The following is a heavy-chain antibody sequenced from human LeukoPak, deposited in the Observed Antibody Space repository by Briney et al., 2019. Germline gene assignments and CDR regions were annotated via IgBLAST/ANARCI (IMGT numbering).Heavy chain of an antibody. CDR2: IFYSGST. D-gene: IGHD4-17*01. CDR3: ARGTTTVTPGTLYYYYYYGMDV. CDR1: GGSMTSYY. Sequence: SETLSLTCTVSGGSMTSYYWNWIRQPPGKGLEWIGFIFYSGSTNYNPSLKSRVTISVDTSKNQFSLKLSSVTAADTAVYYCARGTTTVTPGTLYYYYYYGMDVWGQGTTVTVSS. V-gene: IGHV4-59*12. J-gene: IGHJ6*02.